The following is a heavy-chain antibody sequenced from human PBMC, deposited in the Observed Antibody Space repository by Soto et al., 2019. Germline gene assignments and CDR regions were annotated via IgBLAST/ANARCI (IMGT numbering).Heavy chain of an antibody. CDR2: LYYSGST. J-gene: IGHJ4*02. CDR3: AREMYYYDSSGYHRGFDY. Sequence: QVQLQESGPGLVKPSQTLSLTCTVSGGSISSGDYYWSWIRQPPGKGLEWIGYLYYSGSTYYNPSLKSRVTISVDTSKNQFSLKLSSVTAADTAVYYCAREMYYYDSSGYHRGFDYWGQGTLVTVSS. CDR1: GGSISSGDYY. V-gene: IGHV4-30-4*01. D-gene: IGHD3-22*01.